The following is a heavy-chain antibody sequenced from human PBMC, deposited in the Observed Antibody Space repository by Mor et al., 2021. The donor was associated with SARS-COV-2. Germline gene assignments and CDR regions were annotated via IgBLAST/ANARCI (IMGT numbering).Heavy chain of an antibody. V-gene: IGHV3-30*01. J-gene: IGHJ6*02. CDR3: AREYSVVVVAARYYGMDV. D-gene: IGHD2-15*01. Sequence: FTISRDNSKNTLYLQMNSLRAEDTAVYYCAREYSVVVVAARYYGMDVWGQGTTVTVSS.